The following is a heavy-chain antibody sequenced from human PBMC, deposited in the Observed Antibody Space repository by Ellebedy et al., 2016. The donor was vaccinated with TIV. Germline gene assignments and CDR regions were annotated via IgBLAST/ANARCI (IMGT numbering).Heavy chain of an antibody. J-gene: IGHJ5*02. V-gene: IGHV3-23*01. CDR3: AKNSLETLVTP. D-gene: IGHD2-21*02. CDR1: GFTFSGSA. CDR2: ISGSADRT. Sequence: PGGSLRLSCAASGFTFSGSAMSWVRQAPEKGLEWVSTISGSADRTYYADSVKGRFTISRDNSKNTLYLQMNSLRADDTALYYCAKNSLETLVTPWGQGTLVTVSS.